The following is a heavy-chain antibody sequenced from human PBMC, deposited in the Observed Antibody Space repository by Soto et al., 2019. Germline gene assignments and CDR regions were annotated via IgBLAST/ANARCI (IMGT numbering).Heavy chain of an antibody. CDR1: GFTFSSYG. CDR2: ISYDGSNK. CDR3: AKEFEADPVLQYFDWLPREGYFDY. Sequence: QVQLVESGGGVVQPGRSLRLSCAASGFTFSSYGMHWVRQAPGKGLEWVAVISYDGSNKYYADSVKGRFTISRDNSKNTLYLQMNSLRAEDTAVYYCAKEFEADPVLQYFDWLPREGYFDYWGQGTLVTVSS. V-gene: IGHV3-30*18. J-gene: IGHJ4*02. D-gene: IGHD3-9*01.